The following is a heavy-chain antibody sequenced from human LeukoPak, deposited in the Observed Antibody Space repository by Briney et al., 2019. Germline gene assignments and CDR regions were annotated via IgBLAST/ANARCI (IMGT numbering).Heavy chain of an antibody. CDR2: TYYRSKWNN. D-gene: IGHD3-22*01. J-gene: IGHJ3*02. CDR1: GDSVSSNSAA. V-gene: IGHV6-1*01. CDR3: ARDRTMIVDDAFDI. Sequence: SQTLSLTCALSGDSVSSNSAAWNWIRQSPSRGLEWLGRTYYRSKWNNDYAVSVKSRITINPDTSKNQFSLQLNSVTPEDAAVYYCARDRTMIVDDAFDIWGQGTMVTVSS.